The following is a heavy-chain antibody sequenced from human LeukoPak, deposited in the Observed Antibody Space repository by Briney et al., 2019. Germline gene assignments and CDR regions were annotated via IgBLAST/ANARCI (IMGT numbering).Heavy chain of an antibody. Sequence: PSETLPLTCAVYGGSFSGYYWSWIRQPPGKGLEWIGEINHSGSTNYNPSLKSRVTISVDTSKNQFSLKLSSVTAADTAVYYCADGWSGYLYWGQGTLVTVSS. D-gene: IGHD3-3*01. CDR2: INHSGST. J-gene: IGHJ4*02. CDR3: ADGWSGYLY. CDR1: GGSFSGYY. V-gene: IGHV4-34*01.